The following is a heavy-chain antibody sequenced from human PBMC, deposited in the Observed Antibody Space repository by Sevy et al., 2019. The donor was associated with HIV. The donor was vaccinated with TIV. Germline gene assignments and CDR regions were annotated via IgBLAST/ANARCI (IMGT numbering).Heavy chain of an antibody. CDR2: VWYDGSDK. CDR3: ARDSGLQLFRY. D-gene: IGHD1-1*01. J-gene: IGHJ4*02. Sequence: GGSLRLSCAASGFSCSSYGMHWVRQAPGKGLEWVALVWYDGSDKYYADSVKGRFTISRDNSKNTLYLQMNSLRVEDTAVYYCARDSGLQLFRYWGQGTLVTVSS. CDR1: GFSCSSYG. V-gene: IGHV3-33*01.